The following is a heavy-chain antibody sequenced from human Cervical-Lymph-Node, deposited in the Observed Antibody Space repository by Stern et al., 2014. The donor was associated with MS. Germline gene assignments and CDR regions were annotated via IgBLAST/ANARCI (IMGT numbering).Heavy chain of an antibody. D-gene: IGHD1-26*01. Sequence: QLQLQESGPGLVKPSETLSLTFTVSGGSISSYYWTWIRQPPGKGLEWIGFIYYSGSTNVNPSLKSRVTISVDTSKSQFSLKLSSVTAADTAVYYCARDGDSVGTYEGAFDIWGQGTMVTVSS. CDR1: GGSISSYY. J-gene: IGHJ3*02. CDR3: ARDGDSVGTYEGAFDI. V-gene: IGHV4-59*01. CDR2: IYYSGST.